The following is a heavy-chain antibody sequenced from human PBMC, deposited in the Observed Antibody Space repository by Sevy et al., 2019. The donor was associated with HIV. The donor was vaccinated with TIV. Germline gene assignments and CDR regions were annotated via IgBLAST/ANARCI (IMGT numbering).Heavy chain of an antibody. CDR3: AKNGQVQGVIVPLPY. V-gene: IGHV3-30*02. D-gene: IGHD3-10*01. CDR2: TRFDGTLK. J-gene: IGHJ4*02. Sequence: GGSLRLSCEASGFTFSTSGMHWVRQTAGKGLQWLAFTRFDGTLKYYADSVKGRFTISRDNSKNTLYLQMNSLRPEDTALYYCAKNGQVQGVIVPLPYWGQGTLVTVSS. CDR1: GFTFSTSG.